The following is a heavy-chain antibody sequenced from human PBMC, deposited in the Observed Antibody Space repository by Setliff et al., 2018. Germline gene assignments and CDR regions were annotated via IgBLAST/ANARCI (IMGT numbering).Heavy chain of an antibody. D-gene: IGHD3-22*01. V-gene: IGHV1-18*04. Sequence: ASVKVSCKASGYTLTNYYMHWVRQAPGQGLEWMGWNSAYAQKFQGRVTMTTDTPTSTAYMELRSLRTDDTAVYYCAREGGDGDSSGYYPPLDYWGQGTLVTVSS. CDR1: GYTLTNYY. CDR3: AREGGDGDSSGYYPPLDY. J-gene: IGHJ4*02. CDR2: NSA.